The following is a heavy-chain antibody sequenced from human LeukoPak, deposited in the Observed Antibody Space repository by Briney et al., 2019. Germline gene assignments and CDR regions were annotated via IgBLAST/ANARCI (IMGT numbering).Heavy chain of an antibody. Sequence: GGSLRLSCAASGFTFSRYWMHWVRQAPGKGLVWVSRINGDGINTSYADSVKGRFTISRDNAKNTLNLQMNSLRAEDTAVYYCARDLGQYYDTSDNWFDPWGQGTLVTVSS. CDR3: ARDLGQYYDTSDNWFDP. D-gene: IGHD3-22*01. CDR2: INGDGINT. CDR1: GFTFSRYW. V-gene: IGHV3-74*01. J-gene: IGHJ5*02.